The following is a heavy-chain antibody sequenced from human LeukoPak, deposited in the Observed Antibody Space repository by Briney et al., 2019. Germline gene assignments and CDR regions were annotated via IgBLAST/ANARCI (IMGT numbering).Heavy chain of an antibody. J-gene: IGHJ4*02. Sequence: ASVKVSCKASGYTFTSYGISWVRRAPGQGLEWMGWISAYNGNTNYAQKLQGRVTMTTDTSTSTAYMELRSLRSDDTAVYYCASFGGYSSSWRDFDYWGQGTLVTVSS. V-gene: IGHV1-18*04. CDR1: GYTFTSYG. CDR2: ISAYNGNT. CDR3: ASFGGYSSSWRDFDY. D-gene: IGHD6-13*01.